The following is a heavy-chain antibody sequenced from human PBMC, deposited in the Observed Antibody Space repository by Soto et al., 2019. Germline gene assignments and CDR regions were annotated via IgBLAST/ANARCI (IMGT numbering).Heavy chain of an antibody. CDR1: GGPFSSHT. J-gene: IGHJ2*01. Sequence: QDQLVQSGAEVKKPGSSVKVSCKAFGGPFSSHTFSWVRQAPGQGLEWMGRIIPALGTTTYAQKFQGRVTITADESVTTVYMELNSLRTEDTAVYYFARPDFCDHWDFDLWGRGTLVTVSS. CDR3: ARPDFCDHWDFDL. D-gene: IGHD4-17*01. V-gene: IGHV1-69*08. CDR2: IIPALGTT.